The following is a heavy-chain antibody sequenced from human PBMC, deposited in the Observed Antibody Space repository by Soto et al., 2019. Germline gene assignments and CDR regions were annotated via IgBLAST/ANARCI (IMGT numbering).Heavy chain of an antibody. CDR1: GGTFSSYA. V-gene: IGHV1-69*13. CDR3: ARRRALRGIQYYYYYGMDV. D-gene: IGHD3-3*02. J-gene: IGHJ6*02. CDR2: IIPIFGTA. Sequence: ASVKLSCKASGGTFSSYAISWVRQPPGQGLEWMGGIIPIFGTANYAEKFQGRVTITADESTSTAYMELSSLRSEDTAVYYCARRRALRGIQYYYYYGMDVWGQVTTVTVSS.